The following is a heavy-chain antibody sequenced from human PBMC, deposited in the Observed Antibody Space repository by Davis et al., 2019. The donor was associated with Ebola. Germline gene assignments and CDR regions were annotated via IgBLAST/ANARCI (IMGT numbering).Heavy chain of an antibody. CDR1: VYAFTSYY. D-gene: IGHD5-12*01. J-gene: IGHJ3*02. CDR2: INPDEGRT. CDR3: TTPGGQDSGYDVFDI. Sequence: AVNVSCKASVYAFTSYYIHWVRQAPGQRLEWIEMINPDEGRTIYAQKFQGRVTVTRDTSTTTVYMDLSSLRSEDTALYYCTTPGGQDSGYDVFDIWGQGTMVTVSS. V-gene: IGHV1-46*03.